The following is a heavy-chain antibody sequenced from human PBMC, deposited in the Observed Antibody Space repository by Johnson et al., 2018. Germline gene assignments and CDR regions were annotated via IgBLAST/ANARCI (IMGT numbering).Heavy chain of an antibody. Sequence: EVQLLESGGGLVKPGGTLRLSCTASGFTFGDYAMSWFRQAPGKGLEWVGFIRRKGYGGTTEYAASVKGRFTISRDYSKSTAYLQMNSPKTEDTAVFYCARAQTTVTYYYYMDVWGKGTTVTVSS. CDR2: IRRKGYGGTT. D-gene: IGHD4-11*01. CDR3: ARAQTTVTYYYYMDV. V-gene: IGHV3-49*05. CDR1: GFTFGDYA. J-gene: IGHJ6*03.